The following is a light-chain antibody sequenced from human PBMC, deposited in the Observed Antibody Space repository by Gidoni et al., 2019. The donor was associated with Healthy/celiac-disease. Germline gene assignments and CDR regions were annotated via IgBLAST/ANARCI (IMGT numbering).Light chain of an antibody. V-gene: IGKV1-33*01. Sequence: DIQMTQSPSSLSASVGDRVTITCQARQDISNYLNWYQQKPGKAPKLLIYDASNLETGVPSRFSGSGSGTDFTFTISSLQPEDIATYYCQQYDNLPPLGFTFGPGTKVDIK. CDR1: QDISNY. CDR3: QQYDNLPPLGFT. J-gene: IGKJ3*01. CDR2: DAS.